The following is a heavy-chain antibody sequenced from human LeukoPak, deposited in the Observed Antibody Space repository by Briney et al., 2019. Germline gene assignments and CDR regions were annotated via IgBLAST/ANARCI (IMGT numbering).Heavy chain of an antibody. CDR1: GFTFSSYS. CDR2: ISSSSSYI. V-gene: IGHV3-21*01. CDR3: ARESSSSWYPLDAFDI. D-gene: IGHD6-13*01. J-gene: IGHJ3*02. Sequence: PGGSLRLSCAAPGFTFSSYSMNWVRQAPGKGLEWVSSISSSSSYIYYADSVKGRFTISRDNAKNSLYLQMNSLRAEDTAVYYCARESSSSWYPLDAFDIWGQGTMVTVSS.